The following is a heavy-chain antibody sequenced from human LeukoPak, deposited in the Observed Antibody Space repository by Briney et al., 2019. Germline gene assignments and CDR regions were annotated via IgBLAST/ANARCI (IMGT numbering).Heavy chain of an antibody. CDR3: ASSSSGWYWFDP. V-gene: IGHV1-18*01. CDR2: ISAYNGNT. J-gene: IGHJ5*02. D-gene: IGHD6-19*01. CDR1: GYTFTSYG. Sequence: GASVKASCKASGYTFTSYGISWVRQAPGQGLEWMGWISAYNGNTNYAQKLQGRVTMTTDTSTSTAYMELRSLRSDDTAVYYCASSSSGWYWFDPWGQGTLVTVPS.